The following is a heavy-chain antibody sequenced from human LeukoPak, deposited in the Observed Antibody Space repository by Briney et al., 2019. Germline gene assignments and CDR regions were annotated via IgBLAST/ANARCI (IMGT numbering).Heavy chain of an antibody. J-gene: IGHJ4*02. CDR3: AKDTDFWYFDY. Sequence: GASLRLSCAASGFTFSGYAMSWVRQAPGKRLEWVSAISGSGGSTYYADSVKGRFTISRDNSKNTLYLQMNSLRAEDTAVYYCAKDTDFWYFDYWGQGTLVTVSS. D-gene: IGHD3-3*01. V-gene: IGHV3-23*01. CDR2: ISGSGGST. CDR1: GFTFSGYA.